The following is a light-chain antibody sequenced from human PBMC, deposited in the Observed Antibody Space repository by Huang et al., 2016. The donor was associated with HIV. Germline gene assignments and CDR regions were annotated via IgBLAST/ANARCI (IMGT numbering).Light chain of an antibody. CDR1: QSVSSN. CDR3: QQYNNWPPLIT. CDR2: GAS. V-gene: IGKV3-15*01. J-gene: IGKJ5*01. Sequence: DIVMTQSPATLSVSPGERATLSCRASQSVSSNLAWYQQKPGQAPRPLIYGASTRATGIPARFSGSGSGTEFTLTISSLQSEDFAVYYCQQYNNWPPLITFGQGTRLEIK.